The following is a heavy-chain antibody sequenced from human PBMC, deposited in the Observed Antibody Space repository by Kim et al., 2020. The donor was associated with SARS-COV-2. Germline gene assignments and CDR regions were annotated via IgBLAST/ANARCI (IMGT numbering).Heavy chain of an antibody. CDR3: ARGSGYYPGDY. V-gene: IGHV3-30*04. Sequence: GGSLRLSCAASGFTFSSYAMHWVRQAPGKGLEWVAVISYDGSNKYYADSVKGRFTISRDNSKNTLYLQMNSLRAEDTAVYYCARGSGYYPGDYWGQGTLVTVSS. CDR2: ISYDGSNK. D-gene: IGHD3-22*01. CDR1: GFTFSSYA. J-gene: IGHJ4*02.